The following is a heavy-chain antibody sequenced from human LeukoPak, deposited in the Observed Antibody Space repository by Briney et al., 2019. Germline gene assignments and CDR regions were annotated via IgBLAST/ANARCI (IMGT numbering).Heavy chain of an antibody. J-gene: IGHJ4*02. D-gene: IGHD5-18*01. CDR1: GFTFSTYA. CDR3: VSPRGFSYGYFDY. V-gene: IGHV4-39*01. CDR2: IYYSKNT. Sequence: SGGSLRLSCAASGFTFSTYAMRWVRQPPGKGLEWIGSIYYSKNTYYNPSLKSRVTISADTSKNQFSLTLGSVSATDTAVYYCVSPRGFSYGYFDYWGQGTLVTVSS.